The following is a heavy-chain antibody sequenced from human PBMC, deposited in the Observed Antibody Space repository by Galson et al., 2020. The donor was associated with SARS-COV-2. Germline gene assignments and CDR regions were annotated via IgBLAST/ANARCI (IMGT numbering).Heavy chain of an antibody. CDR3: ARGHLGVVPSPVVGLGPYCSDYYRAV. CDR2: INISGST. V-gene: IGHV4-34*01. J-gene: IGHJ6*03. Sequence: SETLSLTCAVYGGSFTGYSWTWVRQPPGKGLEWIGEINISGSTSYSPSLRSRVTISVDTSKNQFSLNLRSLTAADTALYYCARGHLGVVPSPVVGLGPYCSDYYRAVWGKGSAVTVCS. D-gene: IGHD3-16*01. CDR1: GGSFTGYS.